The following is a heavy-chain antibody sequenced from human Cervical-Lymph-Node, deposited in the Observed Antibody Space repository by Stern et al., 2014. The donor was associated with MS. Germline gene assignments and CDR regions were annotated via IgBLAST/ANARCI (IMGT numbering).Heavy chain of an antibody. D-gene: IGHD3-22*01. CDR2: LIPIFGTA. Sequence: VQLLESGAEVKKPGSSVKVSCKASGGTFSSYAISWVRQAPGQGLEWMGGLIPIFGTANYAQKFQGRVTITADESTSTAYMELSSLRSEDTAVYYCARDEVTMIVVLAYWGQGTLVTVSS. J-gene: IGHJ4*02. CDR3: ARDEVTMIVVLAY. CDR1: GGTFSSYA. V-gene: IGHV1-69*01.